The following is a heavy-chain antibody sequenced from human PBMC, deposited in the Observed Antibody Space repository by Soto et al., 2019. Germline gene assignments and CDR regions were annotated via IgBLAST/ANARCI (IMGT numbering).Heavy chain of an antibody. J-gene: IGHJ4*02. CDR1: GFTFSSYA. D-gene: IGHD2-2*01. Sequence: PGGSLRLSCAASGFTFSSYAMHWVRQAPGKGLEWVAVISYDGSNKYYADSVNGRFTISRDNSKNTLYLQMNSLRAEDTAVYYCARVMRGDIVVVPAAMLSYWGQGTLVTVSS. V-gene: IGHV3-30-3*01. CDR3: ARVMRGDIVVVPAAMLSY. CDR2: ISYDGSNK.